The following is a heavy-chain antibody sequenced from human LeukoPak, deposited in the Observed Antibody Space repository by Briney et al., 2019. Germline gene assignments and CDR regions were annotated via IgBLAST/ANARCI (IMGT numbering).Heavy chain of an antibody. D-gene: IGHD4-11*01. J-gene: IGHJ4*02. CDR2: ISGSDAST. CDR1: GFTFSTSA. V-gene: IGHV3-23*01. CDR3: ARVRPGSNYVDFDY. Sequence: GGSLRLSCAASGFTFSTSAMSWVRQAPGKGLDWVSSISGSDASTYYEDSVKGRFTISRDNSKNTLFLQMNSLRAEDTAVYYCARVRPGSNYVDFDYWGQGTLVTVSS.